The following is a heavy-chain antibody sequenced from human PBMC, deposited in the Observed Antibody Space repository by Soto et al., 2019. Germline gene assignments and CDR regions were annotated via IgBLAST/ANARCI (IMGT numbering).Heavy chain of an antibody. D-gene: IGHD4-17*01. V-gene: IGHV3-30-3*01. CDR2: MSYDGART. J-gene: IGHJ5*02. Sequence: QVQLVESGGGVVQPGGSLSLSCATSGFTFTSFTMHWVRQAPGKGLEWIAVMSYDGARTDYADAVKGRFTISRDTSKNTLDLKMNNLRPDDTAMYYCARDRPYGDPNWFDPWGQGTLVTVSS. CDR3: ARDRPYGDPNWFDP. CDR1: GFTFTSFT.